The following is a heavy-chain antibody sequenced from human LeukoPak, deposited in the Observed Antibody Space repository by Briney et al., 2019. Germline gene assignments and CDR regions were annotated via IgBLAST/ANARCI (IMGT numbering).Heavy chain of an antibody. CDR1: GFSFTNYA. J-gene: IGHJ5*02. Sequence: GGSLRLSCAASGFSFTNYAMSWVRQAPGKGLEWVSSISGSGDSAYYADSVKGRFTISRDNSKKTLDLQMNSPRADDTAVYSCAKGWDWFDPWGRGTLVTVSS. CDR2: ISGSGDSA. V-gene: IGHV3-23*01. CDR3: AKGWDWFDP.